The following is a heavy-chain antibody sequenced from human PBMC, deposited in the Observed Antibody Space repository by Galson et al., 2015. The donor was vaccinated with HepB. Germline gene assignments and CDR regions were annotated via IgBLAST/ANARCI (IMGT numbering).Heavy chain of an antibody. Sequence: QSGAEVKKPGESLKISCKGSGYSFTSYWIGWVRQMPGKGLEWMGIIYPGDSDTRYSPSFQGQVTISADKSISTAYLQWSSLKASDTAMYYCARPHYYDILTGYYSGFDYWGQGTLVTVSS. CDR1: GYSFTSYW. V-gene: IGHV5-51*03. D-gene: IGHD3-9*01. J-gene: IGHJ4*02. CDR2: IYPGDSDT. CDR3: ARPHYYDILTGYYSGFDY.